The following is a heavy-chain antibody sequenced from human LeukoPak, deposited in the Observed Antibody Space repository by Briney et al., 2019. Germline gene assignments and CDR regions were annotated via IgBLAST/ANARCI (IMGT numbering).Heavy chain of an antibody. CDR3: ARRLLDYYDSSGYTPIDY. V-gene: IGHV4-39*01. D-gene: IGHD3-22*01. Sequence: PSETLSLTCTVSGGSISSSSYYWGWIRQPPGKGLEWIGSIYYSGSTYYNPSLKSRVTISVDTSKNQFSLKLSSVTAADTAVYYCARRLLDYYDSSGYTPIDYWGQGTLVTVSS. CDR2: IYYSGST. J-gene: IGHJ4*02. CDR1: GGSISSSSYY.